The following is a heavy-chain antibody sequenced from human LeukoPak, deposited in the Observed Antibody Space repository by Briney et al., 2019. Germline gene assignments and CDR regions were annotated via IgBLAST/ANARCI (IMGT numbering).Heavy chain of an antibody. D-gene: IGHD2-15*01. CDR3: AKDGCSGGSCQKGFDY. J-gene: IGHJ4*02. V-gene: IGHV3-23*01. Sequence: GGSLRLSCAASGFTFSSYAMSWVRQAPGKGLEWVSAISGSGGGTYYADSVKGRFTISRDNSKNTLYLQMNSLRAEDTAVYYCAKDGCSGGSCQKGFDYWGQGTLVTVSS. CDR2: ISGSGGGT. CDR1: GFTFSSYA.